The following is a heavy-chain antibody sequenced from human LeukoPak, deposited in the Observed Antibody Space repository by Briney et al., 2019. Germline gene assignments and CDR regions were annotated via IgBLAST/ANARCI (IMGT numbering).Heavy chain of an antibody. J-gene: IGHJ4*02. D-gene: IGHD3-22*01. CDR3: ARDPKDDTSGYYYFDY. CDR1: GYTFTSYY. CDR2: INPSGGST. Sequence: ASVKVSCKASGYTFTSYYMHWVRQAPGQGLEWMGIINPSGGSTSYAQKFQGRVTMTRDMSTSIVYMELISLRSEDTAVYYCARDPKDDTSGYYYFDYWGQGTLVTVSS. V-gene: IGHV1-46*01.